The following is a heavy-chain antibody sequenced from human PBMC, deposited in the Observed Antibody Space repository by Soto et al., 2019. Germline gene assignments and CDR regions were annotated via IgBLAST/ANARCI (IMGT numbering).Heavy chain of an antibody. Sequence: SQTISLTCAISGDSVSSNSAAWNWISQSPSRGLEWLGRTYYRSKWYNDYAVSVKSRISIHPDTSNNQFSLQLNSVTPEHTAVYYCAREDGLLRSGERSGLGYWGQGTLVTVSS. CDR3: AREDGLLRSGERSGLGY. V-gene: IGHV6-1*01. J-gene: IGHJ4*02. CDR2: TYYRSKWYN. CDR1: GDSVSSNSAA. D-gene: IGHD3-10*01.